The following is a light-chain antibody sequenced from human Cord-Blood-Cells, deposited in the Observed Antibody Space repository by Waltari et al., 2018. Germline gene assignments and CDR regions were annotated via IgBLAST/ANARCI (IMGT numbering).Light chain of an antibody. CDR3: QSYDNSLSGYV. V-gene: IGLV1-40*01. CDR1: SSNIGAGYD. J-gene: IGLJ1*01. Sequence: QSVLTQPPSVSGAPGQRVTISCTGSSSNIGAGYDVHWYQQLPGTAPKLLIYGNSNRPSGVPDRCSGSKSGTSASLAITGLQAEDEADYYCQSYDNSLSGYVFGTGTKVTVL. CDR2: GNS.